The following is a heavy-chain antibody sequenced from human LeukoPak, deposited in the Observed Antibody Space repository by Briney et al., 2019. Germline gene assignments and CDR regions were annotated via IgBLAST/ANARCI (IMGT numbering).Heavy chain of an antibody. CDR3: ARLWNGGYFDY. V-gene: IGHV3-23*01. CDR2: ISGSADST. D-gene: IGHD1-1*01. J-gene: IGHJ4*02. CDR1: GFSFSRYA. Sequence: PGGSLRLSCAASGFSFSRYAMTWVRQAPGEGLEWVSAISGSADSTYYADSVKGRFTISRDNSKNTLYMQVNSLRAEDTAVYYCARLWNGGYFDYWGQGTLVTVSS.